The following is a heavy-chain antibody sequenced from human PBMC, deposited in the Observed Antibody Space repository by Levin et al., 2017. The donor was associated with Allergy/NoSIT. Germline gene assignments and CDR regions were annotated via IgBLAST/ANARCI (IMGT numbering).Heavy chain of an antibody. V-gene: IGHV5-51*01. Sequence: GESLKISCKGSGYSFTSYWIGWVRQMPGKGLEWMGIIYPGDSDTRYSPSFQGQVTISADKSISTAYLQWSSLKASDTAMYYCARRRMDTAMGNDAFDIWGQGTMVTVSS. D-gene: IGHD5-18*01. CDR3: ARRRMDTAMGNDAFDI. J-gene: IGHJ3*02. CDR1: GYSFTSYW. CDR2: IYPGDSDT.